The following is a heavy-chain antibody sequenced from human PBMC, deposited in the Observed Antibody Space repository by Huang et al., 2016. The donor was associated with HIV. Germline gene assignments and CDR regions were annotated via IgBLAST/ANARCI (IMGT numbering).Heavy chain of an antibody. CDR1: GFTFSSDA. J-gene: IGHJ6*03. CDR2: ISNDGSNK. V-gene: IGHV3-30-3*01. Sequence: QVQLVESGGGVVQPGRSLRLSCAASGFTFSSDAMHWVRQAPGKGLGGVAGISNDGSNKYYADSVKGRFTISRDNSKNTLYLQMNSLRAEDTAVYYCARDPDSYGSGSYYYYYYMDVWGKGTTVTVSS. D-gene: IGHD3-10*01. CDR3: ARDPDSYGSGSYYYYYYMDV.